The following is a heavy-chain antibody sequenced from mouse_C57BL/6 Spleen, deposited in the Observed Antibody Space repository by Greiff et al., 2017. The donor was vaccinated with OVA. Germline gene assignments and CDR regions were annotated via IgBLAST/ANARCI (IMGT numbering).Heavy chain of an antibody. J-gene: IGHJ1*03. D-gene: IGHD1-1*01. Sequence: EVQLQQSGPELVKPGASVKMSCKASGYTFTDYNMHWVKQSHGKSLEWIGYINPNNGGTSYNQKFKGKATLTVNKSSSTAYMELRSLTSEDSAVYYCARVGSSFWYFDVWGTGTTVTVSS. CDR1: GYTFTDYN. CDR3: ARVGSSFWYFDV. CDR2: INPNNGGT. V-gene: IGHV1-22*01.